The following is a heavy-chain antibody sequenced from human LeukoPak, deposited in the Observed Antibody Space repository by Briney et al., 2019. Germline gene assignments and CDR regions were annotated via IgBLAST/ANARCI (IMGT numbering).Heavy chain of an antibody. V-gene: IGHV4-34*01. CDR1: GGSFSGYY. J-gene: IGHJ4*02. CDR3: ARGFSGYGRHFDY. CDR2: INHSGST. D-gene: IGHD5-12*01. Sequence: SETLSLTCAVYGGSFSGYYWSWIRQPPGKGLEWIGEINHSGSTNYNPSLKSRVTISVDTPKNQFSLKLSSVTAADTAVYYCARGFSGYGRHFDYWGQGTLVTVSS.